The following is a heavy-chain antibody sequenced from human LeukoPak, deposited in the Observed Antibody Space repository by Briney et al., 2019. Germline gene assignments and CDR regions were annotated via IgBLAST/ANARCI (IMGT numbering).Heavy chain of an antibody. D-gene: IGHD3-16*02. CDR3: ARTPSGYDYIWGSYRTYYFDY. CDR2: ISSSSSYI. V-gene: IGHV3-21*01. CDR1: GFTFSSYS. J-gene: IGHJ4*02. Sequence: PGGSLRLSCAASGFTFSSYSMNWVRQAPGKGLEWASSISSSSSYIYYADSVKGRFTISRDNAKNSLYLQMNSLRAEDTAVYYCARTPSGYDYIWGSYRTYYFDYWGQGTLVTVSS.